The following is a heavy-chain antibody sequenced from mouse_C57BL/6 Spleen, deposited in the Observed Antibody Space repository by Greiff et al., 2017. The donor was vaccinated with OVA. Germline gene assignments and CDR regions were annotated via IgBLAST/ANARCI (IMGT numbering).Heavy chain of an antibody. CDR2: IYPRSGNT. Sequence: QVQLKQSGAELARPGASVKLSCKASGYTFTSYGISWVKQRTGQGLEWIGEIYPRSGNTYYNEKFKGKATLTADKSSSTAYMELRSLTSEDSAVYFCARSGTTAYYFDYWGQGTTLTVSS. V-gene: IGHV1-81*01. J-gene: IGHJ2*01. D-gene: IGHD1-2*01. CDR3: ARSGTTAYYFDY. CDR1: GYTFTSYG.